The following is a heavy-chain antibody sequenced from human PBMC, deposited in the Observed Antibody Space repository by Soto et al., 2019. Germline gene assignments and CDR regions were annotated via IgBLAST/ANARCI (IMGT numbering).Heavy chain of an antibody. Sequence: XETLALIFAVYGGSFSGYYWSWIRQPPGKGLEWIGEINNSGSTNYNPSLKSRVSISVGTSNNQFSLKLSSVTAADTAVYYCARGRGDGYNQDWYFDLWGRGTLVTVSS. V-gene: IGHV4-34*01. J-gene: IGHJ2*01. D-gene: IGHD3-10*01. CDR1: GGSFSGYY. CDR3: ARGRGDGYNQDWYFDL. CDR2: INNSGST.